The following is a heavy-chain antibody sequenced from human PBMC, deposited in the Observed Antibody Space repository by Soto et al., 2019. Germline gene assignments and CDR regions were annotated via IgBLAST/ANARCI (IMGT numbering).Heavy chain of an antibody. CDR1: DGSISSSNW. CDR2: IYHSGAT. J-gene: IGHJ4*02. Sequence: QVQLQESGPGLVRPSGTLALTCAVSDGSISSSNWWNWVRQPPGKGLEWIGEIYHSGATNYNPSLNSRVTISVDNSKNQFSLKLSSVTAAETAVYYCARAVGYCSGGSCHGLDYWGQGTLVTVSS. D-gene: IGHD2-15*01. CDR3: ARAVGYCSGGSCHGLDY. V-gene: IGHV4-4*02.